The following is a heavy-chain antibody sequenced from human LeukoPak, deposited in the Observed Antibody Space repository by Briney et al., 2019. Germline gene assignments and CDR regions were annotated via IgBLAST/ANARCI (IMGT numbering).Heavy chain of an antibody. V-gene: IGHV1-18*01. Sequence: GASVKVSCNASGHTFTSYGTIWVRQSPGQGLEWMGWISAYNGNTNYAQKLQGRVTMTTDTSTSTAYMGLRSLRSDDTAVYYCARDRGPNDSNGYPSFDYWLQGTLVTVSS. D-gene: IGHD3-22*01. J-gene: IGHJ4*02. CDR2: ISAYNGNT. CDR3: ARDRGPNDSNGYPSFDY. CDR1: GHTFTSYG.